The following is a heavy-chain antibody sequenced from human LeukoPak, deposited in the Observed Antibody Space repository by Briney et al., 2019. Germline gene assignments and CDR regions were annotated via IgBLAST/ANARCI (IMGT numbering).Heavy chain of an antibody. CDR3: ARDLDYYGSGSYGD. CDR1: GYTFTGYY. V-gene: IGHV1-2*06. Sequence: ASVKVSCKASGYTFTGYYMQWVRQAPGQGLEWMGRINPNSGGTNYAQKFQGRVTMTRDTSISTAYMELSRLRSDDTAVYYCARDLDYYGSGSYGDWGQGTLVTVSS. D-gene: IGHD3-10*01. CDR2: INPNSGGT. J-gene: IGHJ4*02.